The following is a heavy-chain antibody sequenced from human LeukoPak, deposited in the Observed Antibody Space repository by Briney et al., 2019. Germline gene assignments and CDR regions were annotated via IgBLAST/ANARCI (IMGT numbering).Heavy chain of an antibody. V-gene: IGHV3-23*01. CDR2: ISSSGGST. D-gene: IGHD6-13*01. J-gene: IGHJ4*02. Sequence: GGSLRLSCAASGFTFSSYAMSWVRRAPGKGLEWVSAISSSGGSTYYADSVKGRFTISRDNSKNTLYLQMNSLRAEDTAVYYCAKDKRAAAGTTGDYWGQGTLVTVSS. CDR1: GFTFSSYA. CDR3: AKDKRAAAGTTGDY.